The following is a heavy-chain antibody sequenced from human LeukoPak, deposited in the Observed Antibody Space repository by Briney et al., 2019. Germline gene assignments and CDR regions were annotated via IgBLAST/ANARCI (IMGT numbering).Heavy chain of an antibody. CDR2: IYNSGST. D-gene: IGHD5-24*01. V-gene: IGHV4-59*08. Sequence: SETLSLTCTVSGGSISSYYWSWIRQPPGKGLEWIGYIYNSGSTNYNPSLKSRVTISVDTSKNQFSLKVNSVTAADTAVYYCARHGGGYSFDYWGQGTLVTVSS. CDR3: ARHGGGYSFDY. J-gene: IGHJ4*02. CDR1: GGSISSYY.